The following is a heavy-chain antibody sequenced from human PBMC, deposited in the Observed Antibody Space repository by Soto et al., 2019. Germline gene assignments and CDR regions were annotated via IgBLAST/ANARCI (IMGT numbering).Heavy chain of an antibody. CDR2: IYYSGST. Sequence: SETLSLTCTVSGGSISSSSYYWGWVRQPPGKGLEWIGSIYYSGSTYYNPSLKSRVTISVDTSKNQFSLKLSSVTAADTAVYYCARNPYYLYYYYMDVWGKGTTVTVSS. J-gene: IGHJ6*03. CDR3: ARNPYYLYYYYMDV. CDR1: GGSISSSSYY. V-gene: IGHV4-39*01.